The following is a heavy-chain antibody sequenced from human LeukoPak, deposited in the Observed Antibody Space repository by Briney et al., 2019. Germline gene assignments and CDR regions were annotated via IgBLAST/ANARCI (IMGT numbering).Heavy chain of an antibody. CDR2: IIPIFGTA. CDR3: ARDLSPWGDGPYSYGNWFDP. CDR1: GGTFSSYA. J-gene: IGHJ5*02. Sequence: SVKVSCKASGGTFSSYAISWVRQAPGQGLEWMGGIIPIFGTANYAQKFQGRVTMTRDTSTSTVYMELSSLRSEDTAVYYCARDLSPWGDGPYSYGNWFDPWGQGTLVTVSS. V-gene: IGHV1-69*05. D-gene: IGHD5-18*01.